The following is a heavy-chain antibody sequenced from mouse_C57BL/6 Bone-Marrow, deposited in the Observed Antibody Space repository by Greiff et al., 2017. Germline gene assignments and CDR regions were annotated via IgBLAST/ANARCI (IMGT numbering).Heavy chain of an antibody. Sequence: EVQLQQSGPELVKPGASVKISCKASGYTFTDYYMNWVKQSHGKSLEWIGDINPNNGGTSYNQKFKGKATLTVDKSSSTAYMELRSLTSEDSAVYYCARDLYLSYWGQGTTLTVSS. D-gene: IGHD5-5*01. CDR1: GYTFTDYY. CDR3: ARDLYLSY. CDR2: INPNNGGT. J-gene: IGHJ2*01. V-gene: IGHV1-26*01.